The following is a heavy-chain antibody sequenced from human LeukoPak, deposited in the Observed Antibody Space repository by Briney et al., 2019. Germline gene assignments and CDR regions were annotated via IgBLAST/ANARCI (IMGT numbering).Heavy chain of an antibody. CDR1: GGSISNYY. V-gene: IGHV4-38-2*02. D-gene: IGHD6-13*01. J-gene: IGHJ4*02. CDR2: IYHSGST. CDR3: AREVAAAGTAEDY. Sequence: PSETLSLTFNVSGGSISNYYWSWIRQPPGKGLEWIGSIYHSGSTYYNPSLKSRVTISVDTSKNQFSLKLSSVTAADTAVYYCAREVAAAGTAEDYWGQGTLVTVSS.